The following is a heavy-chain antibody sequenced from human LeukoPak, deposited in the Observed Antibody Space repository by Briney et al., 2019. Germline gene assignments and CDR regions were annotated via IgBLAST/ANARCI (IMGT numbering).Heavy chain of an antibody. V-gene: IGHV4-34*01. D-gene: IGHD2-2*02. CDR2: INHSEST. CDR1: GGSFSGYY. CDR3: ARWGYCSSTSCYNDY. J-gene: IGHJ4*01. Sequence: SETLSLTCAVYGGSFSGYYWSWIPQPPGKGLEGSGEINHSESTNYNPSLKSRVTISVDTSKNQFSLKLSSVTAADTAVYYCARWGYCSSTSCYNDYWGQGTLVTVSS.